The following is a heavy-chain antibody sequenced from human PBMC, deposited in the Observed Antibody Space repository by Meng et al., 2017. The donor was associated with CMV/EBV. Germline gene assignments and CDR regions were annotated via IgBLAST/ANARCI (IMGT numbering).Heavy chain of an antibody. Sequence: GGSLRLSCAASGFTFRSHEMNWVRQAPGKGLEWVSYISSSSSTIYYADSVKGRFTISRDNAKNSLYLQMNSLRAEDTAVYYCARDTDYYDSSGYPFDYWGQGTLVTVSS. CDR1: GFTFRSHE. J-gene: IGHJ4*02. CDR3: ARDTDYYDSSGYPFDY. D-gene: IGHD3-22*01. V-gene: IGHV3-48*03. CDR2: ISSSSSTI.